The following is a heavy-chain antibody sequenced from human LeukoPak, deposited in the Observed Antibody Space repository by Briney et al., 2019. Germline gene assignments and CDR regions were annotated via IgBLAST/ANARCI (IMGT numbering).Heavy chain of an antibody. Sequence: TLSLSCSASGFTFSSYAMHSVRQAPGKGLEYVSAISRNGGSTYYADSVKGRFTISRDNSKNTMYLQMSSLRAEDTAVYYCVKGHLVWELGDYFDYWGQGTLVTVSS. J-gene: IGHJ4*02. CDR3: VKGHLVWELGDYFDY. CDR2: ISRNGGST. D-gene: IGHD1-26*01. CDR1: GFTFSSYA. V-gene: IGHV3-64D*09.